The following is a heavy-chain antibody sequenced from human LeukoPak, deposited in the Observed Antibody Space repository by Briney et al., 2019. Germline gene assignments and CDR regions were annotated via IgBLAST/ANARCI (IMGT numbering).Heavy chain of an antibody. Sequence: GGSLRLSCAASGFTFSSYAMNWVRQAPGKGLEWVSAISGSGGSTNYADSVKGRFTISRDDAKSSLYLQMNSLRAEDTAVYYCARRNAMDVWGQGTTVIVFS. J-gene: IGHJ6*02. CDR3: ARRNAMDV. CDR2: ISGSGGST. V-gene: IGHV3-23*01. CDR1: GFTFSSYA.